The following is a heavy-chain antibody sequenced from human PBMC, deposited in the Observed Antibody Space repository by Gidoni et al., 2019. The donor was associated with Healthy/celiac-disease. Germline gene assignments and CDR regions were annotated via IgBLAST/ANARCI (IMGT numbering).Heavy chain of an antibody. Sequence: QVQLVQSGAEVKKPEASVKVSCKASGYTFTSYYMHWVRQAPGQGLEWMGIMNPSGGSTSYAQKFQGRVTMTRDTSTSTVYMELSSLRSEDTAVYYCARGRVEGLPAANDFQHWGQGTLVTVSS. CDR2: MNPSGGST. CDR3: ARGRVEGLPAANDFQH. J-gene: IGHJ1*01. CDR1: GYTFTSYY. D-gene: IGHD2-21*02. V-gene: IGHV1-46*01.